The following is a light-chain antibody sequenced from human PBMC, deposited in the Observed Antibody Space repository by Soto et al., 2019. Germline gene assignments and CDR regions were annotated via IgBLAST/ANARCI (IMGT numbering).Light chain of an antibody. Sequence: EIVLTQSPDTLSLSPGESATLSCRASQSVRSSYLAWYQQTPGQTPRLLIYAASSRATGIPDRFSGSGSGTDFSLTINRVEPEDFAVYYCQQYGSSPSWTFGQGTKVDIK. V-gene: IGKV3-20*01. CDR2: AAS. CDR1: QSVRSSY. CDR3: QQYGSSPSWT. J-gene: IGKJ1*01.